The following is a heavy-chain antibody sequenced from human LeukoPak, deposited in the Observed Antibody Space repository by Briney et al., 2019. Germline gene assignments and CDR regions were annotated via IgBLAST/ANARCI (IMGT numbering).Heavy chain of an antibody. J-gene: IGHJ3*02. CDR3: ARDQHDAFDI. Sequence: SETLSLTCTVSGGSISSSSYYWGWIRQPPGKGLEWIGSIYYSGSTNYNPSLKSRVTISVDTSKNQFSLKLSSVTAADTAVYYCARDQHDAFDIWGQGTMVTVSS. CDR1: GGSISSSSYY. CDR2: IYYSGST. D-gene: IGHD6-13*01. V-gene: IGHV4-39*07.